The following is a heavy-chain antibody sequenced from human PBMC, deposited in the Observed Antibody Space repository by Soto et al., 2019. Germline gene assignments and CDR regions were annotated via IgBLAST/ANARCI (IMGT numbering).Heavy chain of an antibody. J-gene: IGHJ6*02. CDR2: TSYDGSNK. CDR3: EKQTWSLDYNMDV. D-gene: IGHD2-8*01. CDR1: GFTFSRYG. V-gene: IGHV3-30*18. Sequence: EGSLRLSGAASGFTFSRYGMHWVRQAPVKGLECVAVTSYDGSNKYYADSVKGRFTISRDNSKNTLYLQMNSLRTEDTAVYYCEKQTWSLDYNMDVWGHGTTVTVSS.